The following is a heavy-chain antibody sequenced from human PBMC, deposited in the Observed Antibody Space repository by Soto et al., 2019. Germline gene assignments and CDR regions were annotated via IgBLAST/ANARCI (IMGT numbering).Heavy chain of an antibody. CDR3: ARSNDAYYYGSGSCSLDY. V-gene: IGHV1-69*01. CDR2: IIPIFGTA. CDR1: GGTFSSYA. D-gene: IGHD3-10*01. Sequence: QVQLVQSGAEVKKPGSSVKVSCKASGGTFSSYAISWVRQAPGQGLEWMGGIIPIFGTANYAQKFQGRVTITADESTSTAYMELSSLRSEDTAVYYCARSNDAYYYGSGSCSLDYWGQGTLVTVSS. J-gene: IGHJ4*02.